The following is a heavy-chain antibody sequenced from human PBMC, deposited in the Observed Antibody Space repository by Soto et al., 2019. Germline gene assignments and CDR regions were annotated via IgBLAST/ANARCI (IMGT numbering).Heavy chain of an antibody. V-gene: IGHV6-1*01. Sequence: QTLSLTCAISGASVSSKSAAWNCIRQSTSKGLERLGRTYYKTKWYNDYAVSVKSRITINPDTSKNQFSLQLNSVTPEDTAVYYCATFLSTTRPDVWGQGTTVTVSS. J-gene: IGHJ6*02. CDR2: TYYKTKWYN. CDR1: GASVSSKSAA. D-gene: IGHD2-2*01. CDR3: ATFLSTTRPDV.